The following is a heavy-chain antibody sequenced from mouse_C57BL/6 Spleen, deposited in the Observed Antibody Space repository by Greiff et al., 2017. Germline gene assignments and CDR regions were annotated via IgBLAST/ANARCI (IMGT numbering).Heavy chain of an antibody. D-gene: IGHD2-4*01. CDR1: GYTFTSYG. CDR2: IYPRSGNT. V-gene: IGHV1-81*01. CDR3: ARKEAIDYDNAMDY. Sequence: QVQLQQSGAELARPGASVKLSCKASGYTFTSYGISWVKQRTGQGLEWIGEIYPRSGNTYYNEKFKGKATLTADKSSSTAYMELRSLTSEDSAVYFCARKEAIDYDNAMDYWGQGTSVTVSS. J-gene: IGHJ4*01.